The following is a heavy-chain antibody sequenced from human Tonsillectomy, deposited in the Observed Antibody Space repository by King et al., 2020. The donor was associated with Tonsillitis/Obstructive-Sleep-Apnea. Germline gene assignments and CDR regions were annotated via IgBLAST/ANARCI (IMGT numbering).Heavy chain of an antibody. J-gene: IGHJ5*02. CDR2: IHYSGGT. CDR1: GGSISSYY. CDR3: ARGGYCSSRSCDGLQRDNWFDP. Sequence: VQLQESGPGLVKPSETLSLTCTVSGGSISSYYWSWIRQPPGKGLEWIGYIHYSGGTNYNASLKSRVTISVDTSKNQFSLKLTSVTAADTAVYYCARGGYCSSRSCDGLQRDNWFDPWGQGTLAT. D-gene: IGHD2-2*01. V-gene: IGHV4-59*01.